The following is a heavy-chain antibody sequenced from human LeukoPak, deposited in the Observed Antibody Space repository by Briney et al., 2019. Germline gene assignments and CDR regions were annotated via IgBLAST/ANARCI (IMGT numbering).Heavy chain of an antibody. CDR2: ITSNGGST. D-gene: IGHD6-19*01. CDR3: ARAPPGSIAVAGTVIDY. J-gene: IGHJ4*02. V-gene: IGHV3-64*01. CDR1: GFTFSSYA. Sequence: GGSLRLSCAASGFTFSSYAMHWVRQAPGKGLQYVSAITSNGGSTYYANSVKGRFTISRDNSKNTLYLQMGSLRVEDMAVYYCARAPPGSIAVAGTVIDYWGQGTLVAVSS.